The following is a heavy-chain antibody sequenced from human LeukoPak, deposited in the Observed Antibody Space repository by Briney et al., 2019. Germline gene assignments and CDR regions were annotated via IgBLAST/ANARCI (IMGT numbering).Heavy chain of an antibody. CDR1: GGSISSYY. CDR2: IYTSGGT. D-gene: IGHD3-22*01. J-gene: IGHJ5*02. V-gene: IGHV4-4*07. Sequence: SETLSLTCTVSGGSISSYYWSWIRQPAGKGLEWVGRIYTSGGTNYNPSFKNRVTMSVDTSKNQFSLKLSSVTAADTAVYYCARDLHRPRMFSSGYYPRLFDPWGERTLLTVSS. CDR3: ARDLHRPRMFSSGYYPRLFDP.